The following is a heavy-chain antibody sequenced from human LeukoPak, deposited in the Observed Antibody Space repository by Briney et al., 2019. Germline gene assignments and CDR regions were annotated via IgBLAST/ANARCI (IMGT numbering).Heavy chain of an antibody. J-gene: IGHJ6*03. V-gene: IGHV3-53*01. D-gene: IGHD6-6*01. CDR3: ARGLAALDYYYYYMDV. CDR2: IYSGGST. CDR1: GFTVYSNY. Sequence: GGSLRLSCAASGFTVYSNYMTWVRQAPGKGLDWVSVIYSGGSTYHAESVKGRFTISRDNAKNSLYLQMNSLRAEGTAVYYCARGLAALDYYYYYMDVWGKGTTVTVSS.